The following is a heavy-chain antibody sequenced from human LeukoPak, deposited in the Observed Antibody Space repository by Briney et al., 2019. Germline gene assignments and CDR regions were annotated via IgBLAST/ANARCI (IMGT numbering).Heavy chain of an antibody. Sequence: GGSLRLSCAASGFTFSSYGMHWVRQAPGKGLEWVAVIWYDGSNKYYADSVKGRFTISRDNSKNTLYLQMDSLGAEDTAVYYCARDSRGINYYGMDVWGQGTTVTVSS. V-gene: IGHV3-33*01. CDR1: GFTFSSYG. J-gene: IGHJ6*02. D-gene: IGHD3-10*01. CDR2: IWYDGSNK. CDR3: ARDSRGINYYGMDV.